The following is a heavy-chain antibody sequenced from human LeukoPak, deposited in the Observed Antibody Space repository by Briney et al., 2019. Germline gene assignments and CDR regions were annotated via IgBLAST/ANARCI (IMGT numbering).Heavy chain of an antibody. CDR1: GFTFSSFW. J-gene: IGHJ3*01. CDR3: ARGYRTVDLFCALL. CDR2: INQDGREK. D-gene: IGHD5-12*01. V-gene: IGHV3-7*01. Sequence: GGSLRLSCSASGFTFSSFWMSGVRQAPGKGLEWVANINQDGREKYYVDSVKGRFTISRDNAKNSLYLQMNSLRTEDTAVYYCARGYRTVDLFCALLWGQGTMVTVSS.